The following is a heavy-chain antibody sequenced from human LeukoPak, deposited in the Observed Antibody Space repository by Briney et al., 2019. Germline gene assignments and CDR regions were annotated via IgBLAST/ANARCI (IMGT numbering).Heavy chain of an antibody. V-gene: IGHV3-15*01. CDR1: GLTFSNVW. CDR2: IKSKTHGGTT. D-gene: IGHD2-2*02. Sequence: GGSLRLSCVVSGLTFSNVWMSWVRQAPGKGLGWVGRIKSKTHGGTTDYAAPVYSRFTVSRDDSKNTLYLQMNSLQTEDTAVYYCTTFSDCTSSICYTNYWGQGTLVTVSS. J-gene: IGHJ4*02. CDR3: TTFSDCTSSICYTNY.